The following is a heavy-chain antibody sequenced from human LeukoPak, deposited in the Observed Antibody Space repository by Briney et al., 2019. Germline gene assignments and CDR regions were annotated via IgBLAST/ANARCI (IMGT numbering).Heavy chain of an antibody. CDR1: GGSISSYY. D-gene: IGHD4-11*01. Sequence: KPSETLSLTCTVSGGSISSYYWSWIRQPAGKGLEWTGRIYTSGSTNYNPSLKSRVTMSVDTSKNQFSLKLSSVIAADTAVDYCAAVISGLRGTPSFDLWSQGTVVTVSS. J-gene: IGHJ5*02. CDR2: IYTSGST. V-gene: IGHV4-4*07. CDR3: AAVISGLRGTPSFDL.